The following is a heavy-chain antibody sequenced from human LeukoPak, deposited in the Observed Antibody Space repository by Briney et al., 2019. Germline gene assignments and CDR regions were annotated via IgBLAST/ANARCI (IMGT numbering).Heavy chain of an antibody. V-gene: IGHV4-59*01. J-gene: IGHJ6*02. D-gene: IGHD1-1*01. CDR1: GGSISSYY. CDR2: IYYSGST. Sequence: ASETLSPTCTVSGGSISSYYWSWIRQPPGKGLEWIGYIYYSGSTNYNPSLKSRVTISVDTSKNQFSLKLSSVTAADTAVYYCARYDTTYGMDVWGQGTTVTVSS. CDR3: ARYDTTYGMDV.